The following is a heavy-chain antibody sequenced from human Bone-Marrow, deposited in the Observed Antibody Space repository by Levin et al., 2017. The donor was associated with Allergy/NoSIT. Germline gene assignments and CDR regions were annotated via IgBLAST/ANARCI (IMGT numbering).Heavy chain of an antibody. V-gene: IGHV3-74*01. J-gene: IGHJ3*01. Sequence: PGESLKISCVGSGFTFSSHWLHWVRLAPGKGLVWVARTNVDGSSTAYADSVKGRFTISRDDAKNTLYLQMNSLRVEDTAVYYCAREPTSAFDLWGRGTRVTVSS. D-gene: IGHD2-2*01. CDR3: AREPTSAFDL. CDR2: TNVDGSST. CDR1: GFTFSSHW.